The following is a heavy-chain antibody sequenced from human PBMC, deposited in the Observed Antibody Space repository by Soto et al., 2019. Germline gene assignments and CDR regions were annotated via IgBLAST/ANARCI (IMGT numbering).Heavy chain of an antibody. CDR3: AKDPGGSSGWYDY. J-gene: IGHJ4*02. Sequence: PGGSLRLSCAASGFTFGSYAMSWGRQAPGQGLEWVSDIGGSGGYTYYGDPVKGRFTISRDNSKNTLYLHMNSLRAEDTAVYYCAKDPGGSSGWYDYWGQGTLVTVSS. CDR1: GFTFGSYA. V-gene: IGHV3-23*01. D-gene: IGHD6-13*01. CDR2: IGGSGGYT.